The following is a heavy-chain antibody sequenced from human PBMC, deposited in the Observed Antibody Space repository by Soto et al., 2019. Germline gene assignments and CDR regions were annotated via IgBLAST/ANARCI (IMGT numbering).Heavy chain of an antibody. CDR2: FDPEDGET. CDR3: AAGGTRWLQSPIDC. Sequence: QVQLVQSGAEVKKPGASVKVSCKVSGISLRDLSMHWVRQAPGKGLERMGGFDPEDGETIYAQKFQGRVTMTEDTSADTAYMELSSLKTADTAVYYCAAGGTRWLQSPIDCWGQGTLLTVSS. D-gene: IGHD1-1*01. V-gene: IGHV1-24*01. J-gene: IGHJ4*02. CDR1: GISLRDLS.